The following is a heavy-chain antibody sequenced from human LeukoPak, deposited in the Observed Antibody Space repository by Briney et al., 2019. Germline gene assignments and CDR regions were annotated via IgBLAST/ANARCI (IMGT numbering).Heavy chain of an antibody. CDR3: ARENSSGYYFPDAFDI. J-gene: IGHJ3*02. Sequence: SETLSLTCNVSGGSISSYYWTWIRQSPGKGLEWIGYIFDSGGTNHNPSLKSRITISLDMSKKQFSLKLSSVTAADTAVYYCARENSSGYYFPDAFDIWGQGTMVTVSS. CDR1: GGSISSYY. CDR2: IFDSGGT. D-gene: IGHD3-22*01. V-gene: IGHV4-4*08.